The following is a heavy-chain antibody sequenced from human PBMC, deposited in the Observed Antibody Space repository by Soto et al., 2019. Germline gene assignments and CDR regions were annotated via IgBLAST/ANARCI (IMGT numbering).Heavy chain of an antibody. V-gene: IGHV4-59*02. CDR3: ARIPRLGSENSLSFDV. D-gene: IGHD3-10*01. J-gene: IGHJ3*01. Sequence: QVQLQESGPGLVKPSETLSLTCTISGDSVRGYYWSWIRQSPGKRLEWITYIYSSGDTNYNPPRTSRVTISIDLSKNQFSMRLSSVTEADTAVYYCARIPRLGSENSLSFDVWGPGTMVTVSS. CDR1: GDSVRGYY. CDR2: IYSSGDT.